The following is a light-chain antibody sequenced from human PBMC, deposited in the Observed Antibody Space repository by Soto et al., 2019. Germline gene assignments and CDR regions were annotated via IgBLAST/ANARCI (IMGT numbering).Light chain of an antibody. V-gene: IGKV1-39*01. J-gene: IGKJ5*01. CDR3: QHSYTTPIT. CDR2: AAS. CDR1: QNIANY. Sequence: DIQMTQSPSSLSASVGDRVTITCRASQNIANYLNWYQQKPGKAPNLLIYAASSLQSGVPSRFSGSGSGTEFTLTISSLQPEDFATYYCQHSYTTPITFGRGTRLEIK.